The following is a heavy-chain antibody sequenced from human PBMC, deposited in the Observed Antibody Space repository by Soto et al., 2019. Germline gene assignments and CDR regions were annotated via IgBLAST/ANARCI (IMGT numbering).Heavy chain of an antibody. V-gene: IGHV3-21*01. CDR2: ISSSSSYI. J-gene: IGHJ6*02. CDR1: GFTFSSYS. CDR3: ARAHVGGDYENYYYGMDV. Sequence: LRLSCAASGFTFSSYSMNWVRQAPGKGLEWVSSISSSSSYIYYADSVKGRFTISRDNAKNSLYLQMNSLRAEDTAVYYCARAHVGGDYENYYYGMDVWGQGTTVTVSS. D-gene: IGHD4-17*01.